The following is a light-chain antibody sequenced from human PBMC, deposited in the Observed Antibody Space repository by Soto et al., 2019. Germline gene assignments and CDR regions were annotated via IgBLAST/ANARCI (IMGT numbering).Light chain of an antibody. CDR3: QQSYSTTHT. Sequence: DIQMSQSPSSVSASLGARVTVPXRASQSISVYLNWDQQYPGXAPKXXXADXASLQRGGPSRLSGSGSGTDFTLTISSLQPDDFANYYCQQSYSTTHTVGQGTRLEIK. CDR1: QSISVY. CDR2: DXA. V-gene: IGKV1-39*01. J-gene: IGKJ5*01.